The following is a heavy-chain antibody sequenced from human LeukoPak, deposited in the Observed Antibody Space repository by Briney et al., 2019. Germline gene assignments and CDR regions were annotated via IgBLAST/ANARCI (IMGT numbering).Heavy chain of an antibody. D-gene: IGHD3-10*02. CDR1: GFTFSNYE. J-gene: IGHJ6*04. CDR2: ISSSGSTI. Sequence: GGSLRLSCAASGFTFSNYEMNWVRQAPGKGLERVSYISSSGSTIYYADSVKGRFTISRDNAKNSLYLQMNSLRAEDTAVYYCAELGITMIGGVWGKGTTVTISS. V-gene: IGHV3-48*03. CDR3: AELGITMIGGV.